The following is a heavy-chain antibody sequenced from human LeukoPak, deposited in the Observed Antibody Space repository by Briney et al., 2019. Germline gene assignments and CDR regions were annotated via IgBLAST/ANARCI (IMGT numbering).Heavy chain of an antibody. CDR1: GFTFSSYA. V-gene: IGHV4-34*08. D-gene: IGHD5-18*01. J-gene: IGHJ5*02. CDR3: ATGPYSWQRDNWFDP. CDR2: INHSGST. Sequence: GSLRLSCAASGFTFSSYAMSWARQAPGKGLEWIGEINHSGSTNYNPSLKSRVTISVDTSKNQFSLKLSSVTAADTAVYYCATGPYSWQRDNWFDPWGQGTLVTVSS.